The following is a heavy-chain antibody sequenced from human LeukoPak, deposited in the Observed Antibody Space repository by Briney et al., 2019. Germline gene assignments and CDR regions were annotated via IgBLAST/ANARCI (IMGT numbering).Heavy chain of an antibody. CDR3: GKDLYRRVGGMLDY. V-gene: IGHV3-30*18. Sequence: GSLRLSCAASGFIFSTYGMHWVRQGPGKGLEWVALISFDGRRKDYADPVKGRFTISRDNSKNTLYLQMNSLRDEDTAVYYCGKDLYRRVGGMLDYWARGPWPPSPQ. CDR1: GFIFSTYG. D-gene: IGHD3-16*01. J-gene: IGHJ4*02. CDR2: ISFDGRRK.